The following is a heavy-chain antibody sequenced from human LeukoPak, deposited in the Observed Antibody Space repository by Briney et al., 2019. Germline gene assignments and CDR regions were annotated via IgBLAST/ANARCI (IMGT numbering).Heavy chain of an antibody. V-gene: IGHV1-69*04. CDR2: IIPIFGIA. J-gene: IGHJ4*02. D-gene: IGHD5-12*01. Sequence: SVKVSCTASGGTFSSYAISWVRQAPGQGLEWMGRIIPIFGIANYAQKFQGRVTITADKSTSTAYMELSSLRSEDTAVYYCARGARSGYDSRFDYWGQGTLVTVSS. CDR1: GGTFSSYA. CDR3: ARGARSGYDSRFDY.